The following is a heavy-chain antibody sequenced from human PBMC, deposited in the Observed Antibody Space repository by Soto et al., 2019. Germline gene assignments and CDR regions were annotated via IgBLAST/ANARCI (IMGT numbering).Heavy chain of an antibody. CDR3: ARVYYDYIWGSYPLNY. CDR1: FTFSSYW. Sequence: EVQRVESGGGLVQPGFTFSSYWMTWVRQAPGKGREWVANIKQDESEKYYLDSVKGRFTISRDNAKNSLYLQMNSLRAEDTAVYYCARVYYDYIWGSYPLNYWGQGTLVTVSS. J-gene: IGHJ4*02. CDR2: IKQDESEK. V-gene: IGHV3-7*01. D-gene: IGHD3-16*02.